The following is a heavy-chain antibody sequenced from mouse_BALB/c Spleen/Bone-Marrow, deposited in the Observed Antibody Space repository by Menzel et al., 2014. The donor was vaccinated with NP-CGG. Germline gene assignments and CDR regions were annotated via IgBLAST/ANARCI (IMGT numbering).Heavy chain of an antibody. CDR2: IDPRTANT. Sequence: QAQLQQSGAELAKPGASVKMSCKVSDYTFTSYWIHWVKQRPGQGLEWIGYIDPRTANTEYSQKFKDKATLTADKSSSTAYMQLSSLTSEDSAVYYCARYWDAYWGQGTLVTVSA. CDR1: DYTFTSYW. CDR3: ARYWDAY. V-gene: IGHV1-7*01. J-gene: IGHJ3*01. D-gene: IGHD4-1*01.